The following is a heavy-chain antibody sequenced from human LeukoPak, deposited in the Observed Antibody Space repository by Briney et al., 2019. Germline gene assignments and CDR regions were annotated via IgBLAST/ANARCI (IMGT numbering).Heavy chain of an antibody. CDR1: GFTFSSYA. Sequence: GGSLRLSCAASGFTFSSYAMSWVRQAPGKGLEWVSGIYNTADYTFYTDSVKGRFTISRDNSKNTLYLQMNSLRAEDTAVYYCAREAPSGSYAWTYYYYYYGMDVWGQGTTVTVSS. V-gene: IGHV3-23*01. CDR3: AREAPSGSYAWTYYYYYYGMDV. CDR2: IYNTADYT. D-gene: IGHD1-26*01. J-gene: IGHJ6*02.